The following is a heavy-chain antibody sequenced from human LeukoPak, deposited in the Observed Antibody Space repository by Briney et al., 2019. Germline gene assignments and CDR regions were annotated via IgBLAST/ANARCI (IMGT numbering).Heavy chain of an antibody. Sequence: ASVKVSCKASGYTFTGYYMHWVRQAPGQGLEWMGWINPNSGGPNYAQKFQGRVTMTRDTSISTAYMELNRLTSDDTAVYYCARDGPTVTLDYWGQGTLVTVSS. D-gene: IGHD4-11*01. J-gene: IGHJ4*02. V-gene: IGHV1-2*02. CDR3: ARDGPTVTLDY. CDR2: INPNSGGP. CDR1: GYTFTGYY.